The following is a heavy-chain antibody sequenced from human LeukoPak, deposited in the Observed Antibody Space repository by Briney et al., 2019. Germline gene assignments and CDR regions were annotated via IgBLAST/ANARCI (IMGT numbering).Heavy chain of an antibody. CDR1: GFTFSSYA. D-gene: IGHD3-22*01. CDR2: LSTSGGSS. Sequence: PGGSLSLSCAASGFTFSSYAMSWVRQAPGKGLEWVSGLSTSGGSSSYADSVKGRFTISRDNPRNTLYMQMNSLRAEDTALYYCAIMHPYYDGSGYWVQWGQGTLVTVSS. CDR3: AIMHPYYDGSGYWVQ. J-gene: IGHJ4*02. V-gene: IGHV3-23*01.